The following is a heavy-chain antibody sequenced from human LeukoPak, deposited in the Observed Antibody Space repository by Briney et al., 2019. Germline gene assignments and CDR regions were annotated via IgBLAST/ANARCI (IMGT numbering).Heavy chain of an antibody. J-gene: IGHJ6*02. V-gene: IGHV3-66*01. Sequence: GGSLRLSCAASGFTVSSNYMSWVRQAPGKGLEWVSIIYGADSTYYADSVKGRFTISRDNSKNTLYLQMNSLRAEDTAVYYCARSGFGVLYYYDMDVWGQGTTVTVSS. CDR1: GFTVSSNY. CDR2: IYGADST. D-gene: IGHD3-10*01. CDR3: ARSGFGVLYYYDMDV.